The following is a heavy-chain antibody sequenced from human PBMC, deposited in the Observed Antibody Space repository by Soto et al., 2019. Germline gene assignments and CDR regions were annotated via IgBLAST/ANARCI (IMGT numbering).Heavy chain of an antibody. CDR3: ARDRYYDSSGYYYGVFDY. D-gene: IGHD3-22*01. CDR2: ISYDGSNK. J-gene: IGHJ4*02. Sequence: MALAWPAPAGTFSSYDLRWDRQAPGNRLEWVAVISYDGSNKYYADSVKGRFTISRDNSKNTLYLQMNSLRAEDTAVYYCARDRYYDSSGYYYGVFDYWGQGTLVTVSS. CDR1: AGTFSSYD. V-gene: IGHV3-30*19.